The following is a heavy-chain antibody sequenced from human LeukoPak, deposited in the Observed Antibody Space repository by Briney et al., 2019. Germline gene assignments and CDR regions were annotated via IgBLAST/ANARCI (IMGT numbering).Heavy chain of an antibody. CDR3: ANPKPYYYDSGGLGAFDI. Sequence: GGSLRLSCAASGFTFGDYYMSWIRQAPGKGLEWASYISSSGSTIYYADSVKGRFTISRDNAKNSLYLQMNSLRAEDTAVYYCANPKPYYYDSGGLGAFDIWGQGTMVTVSS. CDR2: ISSSGSTI. D-gene: IGHD3-22*01. V-gene: IGHV3-11*04. J-gene: IGHJ3*02. CDR1: GFTFGDYY.